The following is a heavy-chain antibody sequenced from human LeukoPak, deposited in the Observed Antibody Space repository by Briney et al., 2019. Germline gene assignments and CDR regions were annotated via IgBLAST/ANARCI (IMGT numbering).Heavy chain of an antibody. CDR3: ARESGDELATIKIWNRFDP. D-gene: IGHD5-24*01. CDR2: IYYSGST. J-gene: IGHJ5*02. Sequence: SETLSLTCTVSGGSISSYYWSWIRQPPGKGLEWIGYIYYSGSTNYNPSLKSRVTISVDTSKNQFSLKLSSVTAADTAVYYCARESGDELATIKIWNRFDPWGQGTLVTVSS. V-gene: IGHV4-59*01. CDR1: GGSISSYY.